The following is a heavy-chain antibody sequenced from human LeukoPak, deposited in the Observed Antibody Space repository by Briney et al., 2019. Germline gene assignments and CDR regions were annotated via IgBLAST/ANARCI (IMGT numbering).Heavy chain of an antibody. CDR2: ISSSGSTI. Sequence: GGSLGLSCAASGFTFSSYEMNWVRQAPGKGLEWVSYISSSGSTIYYADSVEGRFTISRDNSKNTLYLQMNRLRAEDTAVYYCAKDAYLGSNWLDPWGQGTLVTVSS. CDR3: AKDAYLGSNWLDP. D-gene: IGHD2/OR15-2a*01. V-gene: IGHV3-48*03. CDR1: GFTFSSYE. J-gene: IGHJ5*02.